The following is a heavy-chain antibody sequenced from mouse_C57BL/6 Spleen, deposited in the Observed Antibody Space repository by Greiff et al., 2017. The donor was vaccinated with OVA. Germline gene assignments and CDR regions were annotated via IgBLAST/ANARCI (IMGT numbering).Heavy chain of an antibody. CDR2: IYPSDSET. D-gene: IGHD1-1*02. CDR3: ARQVDLYFDY. J-gene: IGHJ2*01. V-gene: IGHV1-61*01. Sequence: QVHVKQPGAELVRPGSSVKLSCKASGYTFTSYWMDWVKQRPGQGLEWIGNIYPSDSETHYNQKFKDKATLTVDKSSSTAYMQLSSLTSEDSAVYYCARQVDLYFDYWGQGTTLTVSS. CDR1: GYTFTSYW.